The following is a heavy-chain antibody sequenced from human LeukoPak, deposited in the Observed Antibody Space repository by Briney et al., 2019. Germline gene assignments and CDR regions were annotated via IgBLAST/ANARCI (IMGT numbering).Heavy chain of an antibody. D-gene: IGHD3-16*02. V-gene: IGHV3-64*01. CDR1: GFTFSSYA. Sequence: GGSLRLSCAASGFTFSSYAMHWVRQAPGKGLEYVSAISSNGGSTYYANSVKGGFTISRDNSKNTLYLQMGSLRAEDMAVYYCARVYDYVWGSYRYTGAFDIWGQGTMVTVSS. J-gene: IGHJ3*02. CDR3: ARVYDYVWGSYRYTGAFDI. CDR2: ISSNGGST.